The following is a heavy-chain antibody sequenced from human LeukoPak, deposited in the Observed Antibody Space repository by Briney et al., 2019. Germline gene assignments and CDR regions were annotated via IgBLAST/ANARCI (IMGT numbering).Heavy chain of an antibody. CDR2: ISSRSAHI. CDR1: ESTFSSYS. Sequence: GGSLRLSCAASESTFSSYSMRWVRQAPGKGLEWVSAISSRSAHIYYADSVKGGFTISRDNAKNSLYLEMKNLRADDTAVYYCARDRSTSRYYHGMDVWGPGTTVIVSS. CDR3: ARDRSTSRYYHGMDV. J-gene: IGHJ6*02. D-gene: IGHD2-2*01. V-gene: IGHV3-21*01.